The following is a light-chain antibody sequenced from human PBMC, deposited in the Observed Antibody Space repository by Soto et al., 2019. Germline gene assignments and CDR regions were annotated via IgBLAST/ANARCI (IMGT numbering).Light chain of an antibody. CDR2: DAS. Sequence: EIVLTQSPATLSLSPGERATLSCRASQSVSSYLAWYQQKPGQAPRLLIYDASNRATGIPARFSGSGSGTDFTLTISSLEPEDFAVYYCQQYGSSSTFGQGTKLEIK. V-gene: IGKV3-11*01. CDR3: QQYGSSST. CDR1: QSVSSY. J-gene: IGKJ2*02.